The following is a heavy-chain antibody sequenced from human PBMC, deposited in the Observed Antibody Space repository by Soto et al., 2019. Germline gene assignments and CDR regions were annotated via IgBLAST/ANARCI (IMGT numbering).Heavy chain of an antibody. J-gene: IGHJ4*02. CDR3: AKGGGDPPTIVVVTPYFDY. CDR2: ISYDGSNK. CDR1: GFTFSSYG. Sequence: GGALRLSCSASGFTFSSYGMHWVRQAPVKGLEWVAVISYDGSNKYYADSVKGRFTISRDNSKNTLYLQMKSLRAEDTAVYYCAKGGGDPPTIVVVTPYFDYWGQGTLVTVS. D-gene: IGHD3-22*01. V-gene: IGHV3-30*18.